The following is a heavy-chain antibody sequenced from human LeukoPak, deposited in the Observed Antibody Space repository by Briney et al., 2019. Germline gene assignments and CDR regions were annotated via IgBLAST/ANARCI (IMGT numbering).Heavy chain of an antibody. D-gene: IGHD6-13*01. CDR2: ITSSGATV. CDR1: GFTFSAYY. CDR3: ARETGSSSSWYDY. Sequence: PGGSLRLSCAASGFTFSAYYMSWIRQAPGKGLEWVSYITSSGATVFYADSVKGRFTISRDNARNSLYLQMSSLRAKDTAFYYCARETGSSSSWYDYWGQGTLVTVSS. J-gene: IGHJ4*02. V-gene: IGHV3-11*01.